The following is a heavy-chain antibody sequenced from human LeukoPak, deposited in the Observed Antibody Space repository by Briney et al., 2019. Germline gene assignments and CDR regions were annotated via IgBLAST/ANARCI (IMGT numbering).Heavy chain of an antibody. J-gene: IGHJ6*02. CDR2: ISGSGDRA. CDR3: AKKGESLDYYYMDV. CDR1: GFTFSSYA. V-gene: IGHV3-23*01. D-gene: IGHD2-21*01. Sequence: GGSLRLSCAASGFTFSSYAMSWVRHAPGKGLEWVAGISGSGDRAYYADSVKGRFTISRDNSQNTVHVQMNSLRAEATAVNYCAKKGESLDYYYMDVWGQGTTVTVSS.